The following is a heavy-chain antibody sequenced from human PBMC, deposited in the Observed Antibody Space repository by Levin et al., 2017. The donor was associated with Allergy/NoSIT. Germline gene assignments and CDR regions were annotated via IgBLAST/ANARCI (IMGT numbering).Heavy chain of an antibody. CDR1: GYIFTSYS. Sequence: ASVKVSCKASGYIFTSYSINWVRQATGQGLEWIGWMNPNSGNTGYAQSFQGRVSLTRDTSISTAYLELSSLRSEDTAVYYCARDYGGSSGWFDPWGQGTLVTVSS. CDR3: ARDYGGSSGWFDP. D-gene: IGHD4-23*01. J-gene: IGHJ5*02. V-gene: IGHV1-8*01. CDR2: MNPNSGNT.